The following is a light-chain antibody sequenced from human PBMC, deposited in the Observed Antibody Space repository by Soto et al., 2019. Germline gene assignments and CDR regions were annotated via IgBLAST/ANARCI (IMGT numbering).Light chain of an antibody. CDR3: MQALQTPP. CDR2: GAS. CDR1: QSVSSN. Sequence: EIVMTDSPATLSMSPGERATLSCRASQSVSSNLAWYQQKPGQAPRLLIYGASNRATGIPDRFSGSGSGTDFTLKISRVEAEDVGVYYCMQALQTPPFGQGTRLEIK. J-gene: IGKJ5*01. V-gene: IGKV3D-15*01.